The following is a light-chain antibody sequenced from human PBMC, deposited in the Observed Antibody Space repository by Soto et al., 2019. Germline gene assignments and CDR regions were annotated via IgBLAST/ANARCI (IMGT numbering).Light chain of an antibody. Sequence: EVVMTQSPATLSVSPGERATLSCRASQDVRSKLAWYQQNPGQAPRLLIHGASTRGTGIPARFSGSGSGTEFTLTISSLQSEDVAVYYCQQYNNWPLTFGGGTKVEIK. CDR3: QQYNNWPLT. CDR1: QDVRSK. J-gene: IGKJ4*01. CDR2: GAS. V-gene: IGKV3-15*01.